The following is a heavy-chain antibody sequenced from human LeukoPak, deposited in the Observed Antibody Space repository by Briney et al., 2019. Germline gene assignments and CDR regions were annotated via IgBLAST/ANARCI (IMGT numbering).Heavy chain of an antibody. V-gene: IGHV3-48*02. D-gene: IGHD1-26*01. CDR3: ASSGSYRFDY. CDR2: ITASGTAM. CDR1: GFTFSSYS. J-gene: IGHJ4*02. Sequence: GGSLRLSCAASGFTFSSYSMNWVRQAPGKGLEWVSHITASGTAMFYADSVKGRFTISRDNAKNSLYLQMNSLRDKDTAVYYCASSGSYRFDYWGQGTLVTVSS.